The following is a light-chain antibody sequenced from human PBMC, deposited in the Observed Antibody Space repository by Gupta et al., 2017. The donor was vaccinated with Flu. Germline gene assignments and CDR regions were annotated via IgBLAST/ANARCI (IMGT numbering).Light chain of an antibody. CDR3: SSYASRNTLVA. CDR1: SSDVGSYND. J-gene: IGLJ3*02. V-gene: IGLV2-14*04. CDR2: DVS. Sequence: ITISCTGASSDVGSYNDVSWYLQHPGKAPKLMIYDVSNRPSGVFNRFSGSKSGNTASLTISGLQAEDEAVYYCSSYASRNTLVAFGGGTNLTVL.